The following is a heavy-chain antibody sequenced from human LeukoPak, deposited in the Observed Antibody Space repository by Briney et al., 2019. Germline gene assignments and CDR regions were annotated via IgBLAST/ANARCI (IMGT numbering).Heavy chain of an antibody. CDR3: AKGYSSSWSAYYYHYMDV. CDR1: GLTFSNYW. CDR2: ISNDGTST. V-gene: IGHV3-74*01. Sequence: GGSLRLSCAVSGLTFSNYWMHWVRQAPGKGLVWVSRISNDGTSTSYADSVKGRFTISRDNAKNTLYLQMNSLRAEDTAVYYCAKGYSSSWSAYYYHYMDVWGKGTTVTVSS. J-gene: IGHJ6*03. D-gene: IGHD6-13*01.